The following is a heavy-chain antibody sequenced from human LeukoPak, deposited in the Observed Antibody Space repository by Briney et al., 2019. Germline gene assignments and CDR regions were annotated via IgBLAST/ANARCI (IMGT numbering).Heavy chain of an antibody. V-gene: IGHV3-23*01. CDR1: TFTFTSYA. Sequence: PARCLRLSCAASTFTFTSYAMSWVRQAPGNWLEWVSAIISSVGNTYYRDSVKGRFTISRDNSKNTLCRQTNSLLAADTSVYACARLLGYCSSTSCYAPAFDIWGQGTMVTVSS. J-gene: IGHJ3*02. D-gene: IGHD2-2*01. CDR3: ARLLGYCSSTSCYAPAFDI. CDR2: IISSVGNT.